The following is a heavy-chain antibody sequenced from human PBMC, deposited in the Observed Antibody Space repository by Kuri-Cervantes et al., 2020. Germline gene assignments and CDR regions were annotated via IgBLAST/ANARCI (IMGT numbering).Heavy chain of an antibody. Sequence: GESLKISCAASGFTFSSYSMNWVRQAPGKGLEWVAVISYDGSNKYYADSVKGRFTISRDNSKNTLYLQMNSLRAEDTAVYYCARGRFSSGWYVGYYYYYGMDVWGQGTTVTV. CDR2: ISYDGSNK. D-gene: IGHD6-19*01. CDR1: GFTFSSYS. J-gene: IGHJ6*02. CDR3: ARGRFSSGWYVGYYYYYGMDV. V-gene: IGHV3-30*03.